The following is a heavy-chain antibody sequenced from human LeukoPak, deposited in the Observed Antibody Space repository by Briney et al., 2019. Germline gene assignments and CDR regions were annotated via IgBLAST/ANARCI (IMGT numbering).Heavy chain of an antibody. Sequence: GGSLRLSCAASGFTFSSYWMHWARQAPGKGLVWVSRISSDGSSTTYADSVKGRFTISRDNAKNTLFVQMNSLRAEDTAVYYCARAYIKAFDQWGQGTLVTVSS. D-gene: IGHD3-16*01. CDR2: ISSDGSST. CDR1: GFTFSSYW. V-gene: IGHV3-74*01. CDR3: ARAYIKAFDQ. J-gene: IGHJ4*02.